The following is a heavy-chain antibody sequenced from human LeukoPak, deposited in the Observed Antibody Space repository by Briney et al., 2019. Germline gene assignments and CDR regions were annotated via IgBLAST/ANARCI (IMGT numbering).Heavy chain of an antibody. V-gene: IGHV4-59*12. J-gene: IGHJ4*02. CDR2: IHHSGGT. Sequence: SETLSFTCSVSGASINSYWWSWIRQPPGRGLEWIAYIHHSGGTNYNPSLKSRVTISVDTSKNQFSLKLSSVTAADTAVYYCARGPEHRFDYWGQGTLVTVSS. CDR1: GASINSYW. CDR3: ARGPEHRFDY.